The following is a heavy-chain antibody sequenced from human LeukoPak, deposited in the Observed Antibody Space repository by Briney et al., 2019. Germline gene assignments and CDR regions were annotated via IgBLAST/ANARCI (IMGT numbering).Heavy chain of an antibody. CDR2: INHSGGT. Sequence: SETLSLTCTVSGGSISSDYWSWIRQPPGKGLEWIGEINHSGGTNYNPSLKSRVTISVDTSKNQFSLKLSSVTAADTAVYYCAKQGRTMVRGVSYDYWGQGTLVTVSS. CDR3: AKQGRTMVRGVSYDY. J-gene: IGHJ4*02. CDR1: GGSISSDY. D-gene: IGHD3-10*01. V-gene: IGHV4-34*01.